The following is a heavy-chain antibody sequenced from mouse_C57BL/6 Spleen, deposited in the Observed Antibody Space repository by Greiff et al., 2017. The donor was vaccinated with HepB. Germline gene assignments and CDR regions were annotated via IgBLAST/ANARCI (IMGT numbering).Heavy chain of an antibody. CDR2: IYPSDSET. J-gene: IGHJ4*01. Sequence: QVQLQQSGAELVRPGSSVKLSCKASGYTFTSYWMDWVKQRPGQGLEWIGNIYPSDSETHYNQKFKDKATLTVDKSSSTAYMQLSSLTSEDSAVYYCARKRDYPYYAMDYWGQGTSVTVSS. CDR3: ARKRDYPYYAMDY. D-gene: IGHD2-4*01. V-gene: IGHV1-61*01. CDR1: GYTFTSYW.